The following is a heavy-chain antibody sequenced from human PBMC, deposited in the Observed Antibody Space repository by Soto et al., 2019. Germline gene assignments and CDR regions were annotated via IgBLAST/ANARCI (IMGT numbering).Heavy chain of an antibody. Sequence: DVQLLESGGHLVQPGGSLRLSCAASGFTFSSYAMRWVRQAPGKGLEWVSSVSAGGDMTYYSDSVKGRFTISRDNTNNALFLKMNSLRIEDTALYYCARGDRGGSGSPASYYYSGLDVWGQGTTVTVS. CDR3: ARGDRGGSGSPASYYYSGLDV. CDR1: GFTFSSYA. CDR2: VSAGGDMT. V-gene: IGHV3-23*01. J-gene: IGHJ6*02. D-gene: IGHD3-10*01.